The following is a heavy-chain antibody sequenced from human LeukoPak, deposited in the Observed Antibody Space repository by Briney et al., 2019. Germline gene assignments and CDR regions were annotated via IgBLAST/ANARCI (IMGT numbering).Heavy chain of an antibody. J-gene: IGHJ6*03. CDR2: ISGSGGST. CDR1: GFTFSSYG. V-gene: IGHV3-23*01. D-gene: IGHD6-19*01. CDR3: AKGGLGVGYYYYYMDV. Sequence: PGGSLRLSCAASGFTFSSYGMSWVRQAPGKGPEWVSSISGSGGSTYYADSVKGRFTISRDNSKNTLWLQMNSLRGEDTAVYYCAKGGLGVGYYYYYMDVWGKGTTVTVSS.